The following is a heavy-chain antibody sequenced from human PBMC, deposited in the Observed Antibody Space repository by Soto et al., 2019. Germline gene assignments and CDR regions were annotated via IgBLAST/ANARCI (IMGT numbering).Heavy chain of an antibody. Sequence: VQLVESGGGLVQPGGSLRLSCAASGFTFSSYAMHWVRQAPGKGLEWVAVISYDGSNKYYADSVKGRFTISRDNSKNTLYLQMNSLRAEDTAVYYCARDAEYSGSYPYYFDYWGQGTLVTVSS. CDR1: GFTFSSYA. V-gene: IGHV3-30-3*01. J-gene: IGHJ4*02. D-gene: IGHD1-26*01. CDR2: ISYDGSNK. CDR3: ARDAEYSGSYPYYFDY.